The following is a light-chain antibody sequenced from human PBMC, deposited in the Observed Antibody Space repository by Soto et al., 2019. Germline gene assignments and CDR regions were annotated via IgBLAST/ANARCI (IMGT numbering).Light chain of an antibody. Sequence: DTKMTQSPSTLSASPGDRVIITCRASQSINKWLAWYQQRPGEAPKLLIYQASHLQSGVPSRFSGSGSETEFSLTISSLQPADFATYYCQHYSHYPWTFGQGTKVEIK. V-gene: IGKV1-5*03. CDR2: QAS. CDR3: QHYSHYPWT. J-gene: IGKJ1*01. CDR1: QSINKW.